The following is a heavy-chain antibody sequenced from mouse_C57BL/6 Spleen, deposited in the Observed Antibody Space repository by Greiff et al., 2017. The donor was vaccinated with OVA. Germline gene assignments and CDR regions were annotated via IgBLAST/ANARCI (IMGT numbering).Heavy chain of an antibody. D-gene: IGHD1-1*01. CDR1: GFTFSSYG. J-gene: IGHJ4*01. CDR2: ISSGGSYT. Sequence: EVMLVESGGDLVKPGGSLKLSCAASGFTFSSYGMSWVRQTPDKRLEWVATISSGGSYTYYPDSVKGRFTISRDNAKNTLYLQMSSLKSEDTAMYYCARHEDYYGSSYAMDYWGQGTSVTVSS. V-gene: IGHV5-6*01. CDR3: ARHEDYYGSSYAMDY.